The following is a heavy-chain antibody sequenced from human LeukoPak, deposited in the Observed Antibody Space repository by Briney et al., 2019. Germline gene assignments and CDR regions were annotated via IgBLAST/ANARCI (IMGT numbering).Heavy chain of an antibody. V-gene: IGHV1-18*01. Sequence: ASVKVACKASGYTFSNYVISWVRQAPGQGLEWMGWISAYNDNTNYAQILQGRVTMTTDTSTSTAYMELRSLRSDDTAVYYCARGLWAVAGSDYWGQGTLVTVSP. CDR1: GYTFSNYV. CDR2: ISAYNDNT. J-gene: IGHJ4*02. CDR3: ARGLWAVAGSDY. D-gene: IGHD6-19*01.